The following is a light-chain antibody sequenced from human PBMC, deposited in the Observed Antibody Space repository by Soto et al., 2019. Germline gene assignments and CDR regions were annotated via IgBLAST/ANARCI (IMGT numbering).Light chain of an antibody. J-gene: IGLJ3*02. CDR1: SSDVGGYNY. Sequence: QSALTQPRSVSGSPGQSVTISCTGTSSDVGGYNYVSWYQQHPGKAPKLTIYDVSKRPSGVPDRFSGSKSGNTASLTISGLQAEDEADYYCCSYAGSYTFWVFGGGTKVTVL. V-gene: IGLV2-11*01. CDR3: CSYAGSYTFWV. CDR2: DVS.